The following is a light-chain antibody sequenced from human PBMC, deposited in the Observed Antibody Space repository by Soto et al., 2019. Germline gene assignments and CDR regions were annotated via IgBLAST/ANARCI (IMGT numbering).Light chain of an antibody. V-gene: IGKV3-20*01. J-gene: IGKJ1*01. CDR3: QQYGSSGT. Sequence: EIVLTQSPGTLSLSPGERATLSGMASQSVSNNYLAWYQQKPGQAPRLLIYGASNRATGIPDRFSGSGSGTDFTLTISRLEPEDFAVYYCQQYGSSGTFGQGTKVDI. CDR2: GAS. CDR1: QSVSNNY.